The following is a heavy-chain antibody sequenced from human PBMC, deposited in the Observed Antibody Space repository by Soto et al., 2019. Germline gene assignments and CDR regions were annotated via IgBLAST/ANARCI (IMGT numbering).Heavy chain of an antibody. CDR2: INPSGGST. Sequence: GASVKVSCKASGYTFTSYYMHWVRQAPGQGLEWMGIINPSGGSTSYAQKFQGRVTMTRDTSTSPVYMELSSLRSEDTAVYYCARGKLLSWYDFWSWGFDPWGQGTLVTVPS. D-gene: IGHD3-3*01. J-gene: IGHJ5*02. V-gene: IGHV1-46*01. CDR3: ARGKLLSWYDFWSWGFDP. CDR1: GYTFTSYY.